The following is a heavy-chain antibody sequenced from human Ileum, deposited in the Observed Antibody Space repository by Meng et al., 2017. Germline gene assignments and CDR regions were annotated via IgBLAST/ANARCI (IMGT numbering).Heavy chain of an antibody. J-gene: IGHJ4*02. D-gene: IGHD4-17*01. Sequence: QLRLQESGPGLGKPSESLSVTCSVSSGSFTKNNYYWVWIRRPPGKGLEWIGSIYYGGSTYYNPSLKSRVTISVDTSTNQFSLKLISVTAADTAVYYCARRAHYGDPPRWGQGTLVTVSS. V-gene: IGHV4-39*01. CDR1: SGSFTKNNYY. CDR2: IYYGGST. CDR3: ARRAHYGDPPR.